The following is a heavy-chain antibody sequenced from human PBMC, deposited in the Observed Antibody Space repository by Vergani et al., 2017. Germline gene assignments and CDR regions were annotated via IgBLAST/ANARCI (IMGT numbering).Heavy chain of an antibody. CDR2: IYPGDSDT. Sequence: EVQLVQSGAEVKKPGESLKISCKGSGYSFTSYWIGWVRQMPGKGLEWMGNIYPGDSDTRYSPSFQGQVTISADKSIGTAYLQWSSLKASDTAMYYCARQLEYYYDSSGYYDYYFDYWGQGTLVTVSS. CDR1: GYSFTSYW. CDR3: ARQLEYYYDSSGYYDYYFDY. V-gene: IGHV5-51*01. J-gene: IGHJ4*02. D-gene: IGHD3-22*01.